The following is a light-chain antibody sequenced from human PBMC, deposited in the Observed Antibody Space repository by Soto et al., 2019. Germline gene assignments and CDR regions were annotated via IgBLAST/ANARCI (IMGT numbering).Light chain of an antibody. CDR3: SSYTSDGTLV. Sequence: QSALTQPASASGSPGQSITISCTGASSDVGGYNYVSWYLQRPGKAHKVMIFEVRNRRSGVSNRFSGSKSGNTASLTISVLHAEDAADYYCSSYTSDGTLVFGTGTQVTVL. V-gene: IGLV2-14*01. CDR2: EVR. CDR1: SSDVGGYNY. J-gene: IGLJ1*01.